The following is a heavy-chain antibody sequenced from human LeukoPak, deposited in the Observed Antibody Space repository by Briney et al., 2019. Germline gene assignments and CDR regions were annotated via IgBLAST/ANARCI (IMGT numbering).Heavy chain of an antibody. CDR2: ISGSGGST. V-gene: IGHV3-23*01. CDR3: AKDFTSKYDSSGYSSY. D-gene: IGHD3-22*01. Sequence: GRSLRLSCAASGFTFSSYATSWVRQAPGKGLEWVSAISGSGGSTYYADSVKGRFTISRDNSKNTLYLQMNSLRAEDTAVYYCAKDFTSKYDSSGYSSYWGQGTLVTVSS. CDR1: GFTFSSYA. J-gene: IGHJ4*02.